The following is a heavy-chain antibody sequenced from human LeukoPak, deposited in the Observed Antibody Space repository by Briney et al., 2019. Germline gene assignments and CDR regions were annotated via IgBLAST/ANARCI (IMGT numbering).Heavy chain of an antibody. CDR3: TTPGEGDY. CDR1: GFTFSNAW. V-gene: IGHV3-15*01. CDR2: IKSKTDGGTT. Sequence: GGSLSLSCAASGFTFSNAWMSWVRQAPGQGLEWGGRIKSKTDGGTTDYPAPVKGRFSISRDDSKTTLYLQMNSLKTEDTAVYYCTTPGEGDYWGQGTLVTVSS. J-gene: IGHJ4*02.